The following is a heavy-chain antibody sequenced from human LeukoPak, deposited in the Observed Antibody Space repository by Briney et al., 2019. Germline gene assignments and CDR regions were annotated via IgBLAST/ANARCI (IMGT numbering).Heavy chain of an antibody. CDR3: ARDHGWYLDLYYFDY. J-gene: IGHJ4*02. D-gene: IGHD6-19*01. CDR2: INAGNGNT. CDR1: GYTFTSYA. V-gene: IGHV1-3*01. Sequence: ASVKVSCKASGYTFTSYAMHWVHQAPGQRLEWMGWINAGNGNTKYSQKFQGRVTITRDTSASTAYMELSSLRSEDTAVYYCARDHGWYLDLYYFDYWGQGTLVTVSS.